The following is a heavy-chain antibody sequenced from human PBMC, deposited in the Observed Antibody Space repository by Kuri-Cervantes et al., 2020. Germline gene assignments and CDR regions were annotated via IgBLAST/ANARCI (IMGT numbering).Heavy chain of an antibody. Sequence: GESLKISCAASGFTFSSYAMSWVRQVPGKGLEWVSGISGSGRNTYYADSVKGRFTISRDNSNNTLDLQMNSLRVEDTAVYYCTRDEHNKNIWGSYRYDYWGQGTLVTVSS. D-gene: IGHD3-16*02. CDR3: TRDEHNKNIWGSYRYDY. V-gene: IGHV3-23*01. CDR1: GFTFSSYA. CDR2: ISGSGRNT. J-gene: IGHJ4*02.